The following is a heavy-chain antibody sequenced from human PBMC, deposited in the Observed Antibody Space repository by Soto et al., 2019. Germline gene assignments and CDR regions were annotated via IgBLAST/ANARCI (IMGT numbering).Heavy chain of an antibody. V-gene: IGHV4-34*01. CDR1: GGSFSGYY. D-gene: IGHD3-10*01. CDR2: INHSGST. CDR3: ARGQRRGYFDY. Sequence: QVQLQQWGAGLLKPSETLSLTCAVYGGSFSGYYWSWIRQPPGKGLEWIGEINHSGSTNYNPSLKSRVTISVDTSKNQFSLKLSSVTAADTAVYYCARGQRRGYFDYWGQGTLVTVSS. J-gene: IGHJ4*02.